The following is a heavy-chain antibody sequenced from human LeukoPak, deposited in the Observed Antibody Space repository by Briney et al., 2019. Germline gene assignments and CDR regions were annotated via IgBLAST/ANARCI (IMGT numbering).Heavy chain of an antibody. CDR1: GYSFTSYW. CDR3: ARHTTYDSSGYYYAFASDI. Sequence: HGESLQISCKGSGYSFTSYWISWVRQMPGKGLEWMGRIDPSDSYTNYSPSFQGHVTISADKSISTAYLQWSSLKASDTAMYYCARHTTYDSSGYYYAFASDIWGQGTMVTVSS. D-gene: IGHD3-22*01. J-gene: IGHJ3*02. V-gene: IGHV5-10-1*01. CDR2: IDPSDSYT.